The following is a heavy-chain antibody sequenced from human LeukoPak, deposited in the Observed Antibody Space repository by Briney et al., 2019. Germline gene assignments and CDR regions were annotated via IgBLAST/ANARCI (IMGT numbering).Heavy chain of an antibody. Sequence: GASVKVSCKASGYTFTSYGISWVRQAPGQGLEWMGWISAYNGNTNYAQKLQGRVTMTTDTSTSTAYMELRSLRSDDTAVYYCARDHYDFNYYGMDVWGQGTTVTVSS. D-gene: IGHD3-3*01. CDR3: ARDHYDFNYYGMDV. CDR1: GYTFTSYG. V-gene: IGHV1-18*01. J-gene: IGHJ6*02. CDR2: ISAYNGNT.